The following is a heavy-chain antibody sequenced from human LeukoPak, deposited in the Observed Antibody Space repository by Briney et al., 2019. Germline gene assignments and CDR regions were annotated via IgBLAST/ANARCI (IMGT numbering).Heavy chain of an antibody. CDR2: IKSKPAGGTI. V-gene: IGHV3-15*01. CDR3: TTDLREYYFGS. J-gene: IGHJ4*02. Sequence: PGGSLRLSCAASGFTFSNAWMSWARQAPGKGLEWLARIKSKPAGGTIAYAAPIKGRFTISRDDSKKTLYLQMDSLQTEDTGVYYCTTDLREYYFGSWGQGTVVTVSP. CDR1: GFTFSNAW.